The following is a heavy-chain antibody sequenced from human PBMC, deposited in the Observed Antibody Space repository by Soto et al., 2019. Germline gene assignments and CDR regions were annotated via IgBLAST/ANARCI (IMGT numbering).Heavy chain of an antibody. D-gene: IGHD3-9*01. CDR1: GGSFSGYY. CDR3: ARGGLLRYFDWLFEKYYFDY. J-gene: IGHJ4*02. CDR2: INHSGST. Sequence: PSETLSLTCAVYGGSFSGYYWSWIRQPPGKGLEWIGEINHSGSTNYNPSLKSRVTISVDTSKNQFSLKLSSVTAADTAVYYCARGGLLRYFDWLFEKYYFDYWGQGTLVTVSS. V-gene: IGHV4-34*01.